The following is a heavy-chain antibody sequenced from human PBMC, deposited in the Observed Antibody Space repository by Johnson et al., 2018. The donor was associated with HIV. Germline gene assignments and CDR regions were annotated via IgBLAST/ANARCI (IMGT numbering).Heavy chain of an antibody. Sequence: VQLVESGGGVVQPGRSLRLSCAASGFSFSPYALHWVRQTPGKGLEWVANIKEDGSEKYYVDSVKGRFTISRDNAKNSLYLQMNSLRAEDTAVYYCARDRVHGGSYYSGAFDIWGQGTMVTVSS. V-gene: IGHV3-7*03. J-gene: IGHJ3*02. CDR2: IKEDGSEK. D-gene: IGHD1-26*01. CDR1: GFSFSPYA. CDR3: ARDRVHGGSYYSGAFDI.